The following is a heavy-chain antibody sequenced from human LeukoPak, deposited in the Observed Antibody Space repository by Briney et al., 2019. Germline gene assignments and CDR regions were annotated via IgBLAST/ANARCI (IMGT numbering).Heavy chain of an antibody. CDR2: INTDGSST. J-gene: IGHJ4*02. Sequence: GGSLRLSCAASGFTFSSYWMHWVRQAPGKGLVWVSRINTDGSSTSYADSVKGRFTISRGNAKNTLYLQMNSLRAEDTAVYYCAREGPLLPFDYWGQGTLVTVSS. CDR1: GFTFSSYW. D-gene: IGHD3-22*01. V-gene: IGHV3-74*01. CDR3: AREGPLLPFDY.